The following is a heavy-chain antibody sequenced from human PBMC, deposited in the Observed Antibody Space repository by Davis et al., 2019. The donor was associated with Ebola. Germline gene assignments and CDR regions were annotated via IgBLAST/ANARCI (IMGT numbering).Heavy chain of an antibody. J-gene: IGHJ4*02. V-gene: IGHV3-74*01. CDR1: GFTFSSHW. D-gene: IGHD1-7*01. CDR3: AKDSAGTYNDYFDY. Sequence: PGGSLRLSCAASGFTFSSHWMHWVRQAPGKGLVWVSYIKSDGSSTSYADAVKGRFTISRDNSKNTLYLQMNSLRAEDTAVYYCAKDSAGTYNDYFDYWGQGTLVTVSS. CDR2: IKSDGSST.